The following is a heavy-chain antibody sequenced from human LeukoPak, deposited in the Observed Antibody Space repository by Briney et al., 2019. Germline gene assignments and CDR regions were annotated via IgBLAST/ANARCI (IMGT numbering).Heavy chain of an antibody. CDR1: GYTFTSYY. J-gene: IGHJ5*02. V-gene: IGHV1-46*01. D-gene: IGHD5-12*01. CDR3: ARAMRGVPTWTSWFDP. CDR2: INPSGGST. Sequence: ASVKVSCKASGYTFTSYYMHWVRQAPGQGLEWMGIINPSGGSTSYAQKFQGRVTMTRDTSTSTVYMELSSLRSEDTAVYYCARAMRGVPTWTSWFDPWGQGTLVTVSS.